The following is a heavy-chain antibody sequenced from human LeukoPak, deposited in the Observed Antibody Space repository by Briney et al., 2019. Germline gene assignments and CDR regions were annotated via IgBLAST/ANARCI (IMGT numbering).Heavy chain of an antibody. J-gene: IGHJ3*02. CDR1: GFTFDDHG. Sequence: GGSLRLSCAASGFTFDDHGMNWVRQGPGNGLEWVSGINWNGGITVYADSVKGRFAISRDNAKNSLYLQMNSLRAEDTAFYYCVRDVSYGAFDIWGQGTRVTVSS. D-gene: IGHD3-10*01. CDR3: VRDVSYGAFDI. CDR2: INWNGGIT. V-gene: IGHV3-20*04.